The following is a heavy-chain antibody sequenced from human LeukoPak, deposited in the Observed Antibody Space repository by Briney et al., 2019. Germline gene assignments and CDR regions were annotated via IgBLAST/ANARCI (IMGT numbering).Heavy chain of an antibody. CDR1: GFTFNTYG. D-gene: IGHD4-23*01. V-gene: IGHV3-30*02. J-gene: IGHJ4*02. CDR2: IQNVEIDK. CDR3: AQERKLLPFDC. Sequence: GGSLRLSCAASGFTFNTYGMHWVRRAPGKGVEGVAFIQNVEIDKFYADSVKGRFTISRDNSKNTLYLQMNNLRPEDTAVYYCAQERKLLPFDCWGQGTLVTVST.